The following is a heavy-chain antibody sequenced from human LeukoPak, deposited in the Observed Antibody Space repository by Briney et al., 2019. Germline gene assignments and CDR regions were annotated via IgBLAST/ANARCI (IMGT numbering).Heavy chain of an antibody. CDR2: INPSADTT. J-gene: IGHJ6*02. V-gene: IGHV1-46*01. CDR1: GYTFTTYY. CDR3: ARDRYYYDTSGPFRSGMDV. Sequence: ASVKVSCKASGYTFTTYYMHWVRQAPGQGLEWMGIINPSADTTNYAQKFQGRVTMTRDTSASTVYMELSSLRSEDTAVYHCARDRYYYDTSGPFRSGMDVWGQGTTVTVSS. D-gene: IGHD3-22*01.